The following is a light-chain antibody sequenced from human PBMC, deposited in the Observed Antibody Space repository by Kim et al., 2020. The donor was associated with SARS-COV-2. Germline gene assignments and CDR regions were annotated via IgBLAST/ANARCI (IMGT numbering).Light chain of an antibody. CDR3: AAWDDSLSGVV. Sequence: QSVLTQPPSASGTPGQRVTISCSGSSSNIGSHYVYWYQQLPGTAPKLLIYRNNQRPSGVPDRFSGSKSGTSASLAISGLRSEDEADYYCAAWDDSLSGVVFGGGTRRTVL. CDR2: RNN. V-gene: IGLV1-47*01. J-gene: IGLJ2*01. CDR1: SSNIGSHY.